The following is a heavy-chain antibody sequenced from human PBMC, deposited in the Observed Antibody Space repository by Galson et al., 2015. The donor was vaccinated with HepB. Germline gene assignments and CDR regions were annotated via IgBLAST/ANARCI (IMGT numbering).Heavy chain of an antibody. CDR3: ARVRRDGDKTHLDY. V-gene: IGHV1-8*01. D-gene: IGHD5-24*01. J-gene: IGHJ4*02. Sequence: SVKVSCKASGYTFTSYDVNWVRQATGQGLEWMGWMNPNSGDTDHAQKFQGRVTMTRDTSISTAYMELSSLRSEDTAMYYCARVRRDGDKTHLDYWGQGTLVTVSS. CDR1: GYTFTSYD. CDR2: MNPNSGDT.